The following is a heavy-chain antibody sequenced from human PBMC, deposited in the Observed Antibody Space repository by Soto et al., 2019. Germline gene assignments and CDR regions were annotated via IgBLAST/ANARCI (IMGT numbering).Heavy chain of an antibody. CDR3: ARDSGAKLSSS. Sequence: QVQLVRSGAEVREPGSSVKVSCKASGGTFSSYRINWVRQAPGQGLEWVGGIVPIYRTADYAQKFQGRVSITADESARTTYLELSSLKSQDTAVYYCARDSGAKLSSSWGQGTLVTVSS. CDR1: GGTFSSYR. V-gene: IGHV1-69*01. J-gene: IGHJ4*02. D-gene: IGHD6-13*01. CDR2: IVPIYRTA.